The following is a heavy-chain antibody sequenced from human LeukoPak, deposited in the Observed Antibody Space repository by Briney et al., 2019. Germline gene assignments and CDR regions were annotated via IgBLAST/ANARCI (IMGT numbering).Heavy chain of an antibody. V-gene: IGHV1-2*02. CDR2: INPNSGGT. CDR1: GCTFTGYY. D-gene: IGHD6-13*01. Sequence: ASVKVSCKASGCTFTGYYMHWVRQAPGQGLEWMGWINPNSGGTNCAQKFQGRVTMTRDTSINTAYMELSSLRFDDTAVYYCARGATAGRFSLRPTGAYYMDVWGKGTTVTVSS. J-gene: IGHJ6*03. CDR3: ARGATAGRFSLRPTGAYYMDV.